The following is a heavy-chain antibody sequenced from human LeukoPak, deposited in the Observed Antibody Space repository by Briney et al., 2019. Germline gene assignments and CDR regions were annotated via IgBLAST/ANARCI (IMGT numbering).Heavy chain of an antibody. D-gene: IGHD3-16*01. Sequence: GRSLRLSCAASGFTFSSYGMHWVRQAPGKGLEWVAVIWYDGSNKYYADSVKGRFTISRDNSKNTLYLQMNSLRAEDTAVYYCAMQSISSLDYWGQGTLVTVSS. CDR2: IWYDGSNK. CDR3: AMQSISSLDY. CDR1: GFTFSSYG. V-gene: IGHV3-33*01. J-gene: IGHJ4*02.